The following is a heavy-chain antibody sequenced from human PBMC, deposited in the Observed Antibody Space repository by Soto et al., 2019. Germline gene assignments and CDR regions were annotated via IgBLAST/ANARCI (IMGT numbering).Heavy chain of an antibody. Sequence: GESLKISCKGSGYSFTSYWIGWVRQMPGKGLEWMGIIYPGDSDTRYSPSFQGQVTISADKSISTAYLQWSSLKASDTAMYYCARPTFISLGASTPIIDAFDIWGQGTMVTVSS. V-gene: IGHV5-51*01. CDR3: ARPTFISLGASTPIIDAFDI. CDR1: GYSFTSYW. J-gene: IGHJ3*02. CDR2: IYPGDSDT. D-gene: IGHD3-16*01.